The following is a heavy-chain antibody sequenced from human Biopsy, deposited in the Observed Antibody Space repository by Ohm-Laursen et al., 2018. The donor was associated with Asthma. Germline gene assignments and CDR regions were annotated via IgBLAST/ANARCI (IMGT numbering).Heavy chain of an antibody. V-gene: IGHV3-30*03. D-gene: IGHD6-19*01. J-gene: IGHJ4*02. CDR3: SREEPTSGWYQGSILR. Sequence: SLRLSCTASGFTFSSFGMHWVRQAPGKGLEWVACISYDGSNKYYADSVKGRSTISRDNSKNTLYLQMNSLRDEDTAVYYCSREEPTSGWYQGSILRWGQGTLVTVSS. CDR2: ISYDGSNK. CDR1: GFTFSSFG.